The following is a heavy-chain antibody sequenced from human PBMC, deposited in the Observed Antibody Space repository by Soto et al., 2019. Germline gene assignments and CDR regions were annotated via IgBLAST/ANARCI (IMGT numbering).Heavy chain of an antibody. CDR2: ISSGGGYI. Sequence: EVQLVESGGGLVKPGGSLRLSCAASGFSFSDYSMNWVRQAPGKGLEWVASISSGGGYIYYADSVKGRFTISRDNSKNSIFLKMRSLRVEDTAAYYWASDPGYQHASAIFEVEIWGQGTLVTVST. V-gene: IGHV3-21*01. CDR3: ASDPGYQHASAIFEVEI. D-gene: IGHD3-3*01. J-gene: IGHJ4*02. CDR1: GFSFSDYS.